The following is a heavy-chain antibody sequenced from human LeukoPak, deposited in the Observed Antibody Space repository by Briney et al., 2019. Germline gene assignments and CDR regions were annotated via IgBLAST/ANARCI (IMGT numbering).Heavy chain of an antibody. CDR2: IYPGDSDT. CDR1: GGSSRYKFSTYW. CDR3: ARCEDYGVLGDAFDI. Sequence: GESLKISCQGSGGSSRYKFSTYWIGWVRQMPGKGLEWMGIIYPGDSDTRYSPSFQGQVTISADKSISTAYLQWSSLKASDTAMYYCARCEDYGVLGDAFDIWGQGTMVTVSS. J-gene: IGHJ3*02. D-gene: IGHD4-17*01. V-gene: IGHV5-51*01.